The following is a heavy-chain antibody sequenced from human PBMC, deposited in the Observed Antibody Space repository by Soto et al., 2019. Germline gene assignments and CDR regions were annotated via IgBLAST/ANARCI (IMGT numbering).Heavy chain of an antibody. CDR1: GFTFSSYA. V-gene: IGHV3-23*01. D-gene: IGHD1-26*01. J-gene: IGHJ6*02. CDR3: ARHSGSYHHPPYYYYYGMDV. Sequence: GGSLRLSCAASGFTFSSYAMSWVRQAPGKGLEWVSAISGSGDSTYYADSVKGRFTISRDNSTSTLYLQMNSLRAEDTAVYYCARHSGSYHHPPYYYYYGMDVWGQGTTVTVSS. CDR2: ISGSGDST.